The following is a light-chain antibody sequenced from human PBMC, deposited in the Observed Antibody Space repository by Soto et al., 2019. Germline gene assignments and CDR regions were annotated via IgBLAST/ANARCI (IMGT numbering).Light chain of an antibody. CDR3: SSYAGSNNVV. J-gene: IGLJ2*01. CDR1: SSDVGGYNY. V-gene: IGLV2-8*01. Sequence: QSALTQPPSASGSPGQSVTISCTGTSSDVGGYNYVSWYQQHPGKAPKLMIYEVSKRPSGVPDRFSGSKSGNTASLTVSGLQAGDEADYYGSSYAGSNNVVFGGGTKLTVL. CDR2: EVS.